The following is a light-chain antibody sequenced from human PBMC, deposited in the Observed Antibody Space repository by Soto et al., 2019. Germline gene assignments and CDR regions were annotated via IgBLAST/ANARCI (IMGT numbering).Light chain of an antibody. Sequence: EIVMTQSPATLSLSPGERATLSCRPSQSVSSSYLAWYQQKPGQAPRLLIYGASNRATGIPDRFSGSGSGTDFTLTISRLEPEDFAVYYCQQYGSSPPLTFGGGTKVDTK. J-gene: IGKJ4*01. CDR2: GAS. CDR3: QQYGSSPPLT. V-gene: IGKV3-20*01. CDR1: QSVSSSY.